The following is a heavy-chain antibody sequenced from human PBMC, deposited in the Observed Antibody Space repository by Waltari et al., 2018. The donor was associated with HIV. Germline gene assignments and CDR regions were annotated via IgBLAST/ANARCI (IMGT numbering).Heavy chain of an antibody. J-gene: IGHJ4*01. V-gene: IGHV1-8*01. CDR1: TYRFTEYD. D-gene: IGHD3-10*01. Sequence: EQLVQSGAEERKPGASVQVSCTAFTYRFTEYDLNWVRQAPGQGLGWMGRMNPDSGNTEYAQKFQSRGTMTRDTSTSTAYMELSSLRSDDTAVYYCARAVYGSGLNFLDYWGHGTLVSVSS. CDR3: ARAVYGSGLNFLDY. CDR2: MNPDSGNT.